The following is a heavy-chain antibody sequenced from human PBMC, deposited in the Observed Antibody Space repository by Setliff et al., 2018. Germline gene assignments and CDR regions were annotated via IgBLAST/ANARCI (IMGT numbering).Heavy chain of an antibody. CDR2: INRNGGSPI. V-gene: IGHV3-20*04. CDR1: GFTFDDYV. D-gene: IGHD1-1*01. Sequence: GGSLRLSCAASGFTFDDYVMSWVRQAPGKGLEWVSDINRNGGSPIYYADSVKGRFTISRDNAKNSLYLQMNSLRVEDTAVYYCARVVPAEFGTPNLWGQGTLVTVSS. CDR3: ARVVPAEFGTPNL. J-gene: IGHJ5*02.